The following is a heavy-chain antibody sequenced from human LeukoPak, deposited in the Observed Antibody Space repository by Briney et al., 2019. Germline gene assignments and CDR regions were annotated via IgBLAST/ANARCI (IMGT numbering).Heavy chain of an antibody. V-gene: IGHV1-3*01. CDR3: ARDGIAAAEDYYYGMDV. D-gene: IGHD6-13*01. CDR2: INAGNGNT. Sequence: GASVKVSCKASGYTFTSYAMHWVRQAPGQRLEWMGWINAGNGNTKYSQKLQGRVTMTTDTSTSTAYMELRSLRSDDTAVYYCARDGIAAAEDYYYGMDVWGQGTTVTVSS. CDR1: GYTFTSYA. J-gene: IGHJ6*02.